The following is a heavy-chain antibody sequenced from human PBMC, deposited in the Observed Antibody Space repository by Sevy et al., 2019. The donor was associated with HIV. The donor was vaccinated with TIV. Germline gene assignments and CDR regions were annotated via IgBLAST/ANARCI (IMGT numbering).Heavy chain of an antibody. CDR1: GFIFSSYA. CDR2: VFMDGTKE. V-gene: IGHV3-33*01. J-gene: IGHJ3*01. Sequence: GGSLRLSCAASGFIFSSYAIHWVRQAPGKGLEWVAVVFMDGTKEFYAESVKGRFTISRDNSKKKVFLQMNSLRDEDTAVYYCVRDHNDSSEYYLIGTYDVWGQGTTVTVSS. CDR3: VRDHNDSSEYYLIGTYDV. D-gene: IGHD3-22*01.